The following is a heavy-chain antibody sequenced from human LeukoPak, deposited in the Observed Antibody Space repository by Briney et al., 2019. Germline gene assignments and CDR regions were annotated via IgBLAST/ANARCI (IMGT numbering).Heavy chain of an antibody. CDR3: ARGKRILLWFGESSYGMDV. V-gene: IGHV1-8*01. J-gene: IGHJ6*02. Sequence: GASVKVSCKASGYTFTSYDINWVRQATGQGLEWMGWMNPNSGNTGYAQKFQGRVTMTRNTSISTAYMELSSLRSEDTAVYYCARGKRILLWFGESSYGMDVWGQGTTDTVSS. CDR2: MNPNSGNT. CDR1: GYTFTSYD. D-gene: IGHD3-10*01.